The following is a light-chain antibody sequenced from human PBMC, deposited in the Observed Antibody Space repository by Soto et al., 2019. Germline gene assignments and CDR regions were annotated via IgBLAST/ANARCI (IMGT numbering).Light chain of an antibody. CDR1: QRVASD. Sequence: VLTQSPGTLSLSPGEGATLSCRASQRVASDLAWYLQKPGQPPRLLIYDASIRATGIPDRISGSGSERDFTLTIRRLEPEDAAVYYCQQYLNSPRTFGQGTKLEIK. V-gene: IGKV3-20*01. CDR3: QQYLNSPRT. CDR2: DAS. J-gene: IGKJ1*01.